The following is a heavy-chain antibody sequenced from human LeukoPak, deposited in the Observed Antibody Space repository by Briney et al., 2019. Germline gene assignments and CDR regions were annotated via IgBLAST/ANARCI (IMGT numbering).Heavy chain of an antibody. Sequence: GGSLRLSCAASGFTFSSYSMNWVRQAPGKGLEWVSYISSSSSTIYYADSVKGRFTISRDNAKDSLYLQMNSLRAEDTAVYYCAREKLRFLEWPLNAFDIWGQGTMVTVSS. CDR3: AREKLRFLEWPLNAFDI. CDR1: GFTFSSYS. CDR2: ISSSSSTI. D-gene: IGHD3-3*01. J-gene: IGHJ3*02. V-gene: IGHV3-48*01.